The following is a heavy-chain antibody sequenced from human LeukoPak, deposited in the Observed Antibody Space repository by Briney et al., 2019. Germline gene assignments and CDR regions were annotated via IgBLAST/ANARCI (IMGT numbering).Heavy chain of an antibody. CDR3: ARDLAGFGGYSYGMVDY. V-gene: IGHV6-1*01. CDR2: TYYRSKWYN. CDR1: WDSVSSNSAT. Sequence: SQPLSLTCAISWDSVSSNSATWNWIRQSPSRGLEWLGRTYYRSKWYNDYALSVKSRITINPDTSKNQSSLQLNSVTPEDTAVYYCARDLAGFGGYSYGMVDYWGQGTLVTVSS. J-gene: IGHJ4*02. D-gene: IGHD5-18*01.